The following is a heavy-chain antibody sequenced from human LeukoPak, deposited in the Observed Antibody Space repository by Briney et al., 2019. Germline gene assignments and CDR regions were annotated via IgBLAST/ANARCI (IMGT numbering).Heavy chain of an antibody. Sequence: SETLSLTCTVSGGSISSYYWSWIRQPPGKGLEWIGYIYYSGSTNYNPSLKSRVTISVDTSKNQFSLKLSSVTAADTAVYYCAKSRSGYYQLAFDIWGQGTMVTVSS. CDR1: GGSISSYY. D-gene: IGHD3-22*01. CDR2: IYYSGST. V-gene: IGHV4-59*01. CDR3: AKSRSGYYQLAFDI. J-gene: IGHJ3*02.